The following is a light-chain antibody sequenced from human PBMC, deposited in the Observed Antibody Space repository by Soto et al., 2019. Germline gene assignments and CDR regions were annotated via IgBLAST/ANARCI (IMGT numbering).Light chain of an antibody. CDR3: ATGDGRLASGGGYV. CDR1: SSDVGQKY. CDR2: GND. Sequence: QSVLTQPPSVSAAPGQKVTISCSGSSSDVGQKYVSWYQHLPGTAPKLLIYGNDKRPSGIPDRFSASKSGTSATLVITGLQGGGEGDYCWATGDGRLASGGGYVFGIGTKVTVL. V-gene: IGLV1-51*01. J-gene: IGLJ1*01.